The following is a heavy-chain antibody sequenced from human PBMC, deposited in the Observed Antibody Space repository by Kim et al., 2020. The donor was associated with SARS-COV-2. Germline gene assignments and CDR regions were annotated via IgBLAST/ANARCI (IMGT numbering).Heavy chain of an antibody. J-gene: IGHJ4*02. CDR2: IDTSSSII. D-gene: IGHD3-22*01. V-gene: IGHV3-48*02. Sequence: GGSLRLSCAASGFTFSSYSMNWVRQAPGKGLEWVSYIDTSSSIIYYADSVKGRFTISRDNAKNSLYLQMNSLRDEDTAVYYCAKDPGLLLHFFDSWGQGTLVTVSS. CDR1: GFTFSSYS. CDR3: AKDPGLLLHFFDS.